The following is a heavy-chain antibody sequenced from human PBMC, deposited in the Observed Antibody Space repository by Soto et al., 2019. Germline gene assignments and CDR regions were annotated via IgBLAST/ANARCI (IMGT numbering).Heavy chain of an antibody. CDR1: GGTFSSYA. CDR3: ARYVLRYFDWLLGLDY. J-gene: IGHJ4*02. D-gene: IGHD3-9*01. V-gene: IGHV1-69*01. Sequence: QVQLVQSGAEVKKPGSSVKVSCKASGGTFSSYAISWVRQAPGQGLEWMGGIIPIFGTANYAQKFQGRVTITADESTSTAYMELSSLRSGDTAVYYCARYVLRYFDWLLGLDYWGQGTLVTVSS. CDR2: IIPIFGTA.